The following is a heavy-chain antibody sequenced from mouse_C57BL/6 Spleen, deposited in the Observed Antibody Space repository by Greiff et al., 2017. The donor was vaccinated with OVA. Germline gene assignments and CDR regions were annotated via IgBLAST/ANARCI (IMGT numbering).Heavy chain of an antibody. CDR3: ANYGSSVAY. CDR1: GYAFSSSW. CDR2: IYPGDGDT. V-gene: IGHV1-82*01. D-gene: IGHD1-1*01. J-gene: IGHJ3*01. Sequence: QVQLQQSGPELVKPGASVKISCKASGYAFSSSWMNWVKQRPGKGLEWIGRIYPGDGDTNYNGKFKGKATLTADKSSSTAYMQLSSLTSEDSAVYFCANYGSSVAYWGQGTLVTVSA.